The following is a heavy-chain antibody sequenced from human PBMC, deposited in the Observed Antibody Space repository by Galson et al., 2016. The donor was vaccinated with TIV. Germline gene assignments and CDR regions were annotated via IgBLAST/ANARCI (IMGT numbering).Heavy chain of an antibody. J-gene: IGHJ5*02. CDR2: INPNSGDT. CDR1: GYTFTDYY. D-gene: IGHD2-8*01. V-gene: IGHV1-2*02. CDR3: ARHVSESHSWFDP. Sequence: SVKVYCKASGYTFTDYYIHWVRQAPGPGLEWMGWINPNSGDTHFPQKFQGRVTMTRDTSINTAYMELSRLTSYDTAVYYCARHVSESHSWFDPWGHGTLVTVSS.